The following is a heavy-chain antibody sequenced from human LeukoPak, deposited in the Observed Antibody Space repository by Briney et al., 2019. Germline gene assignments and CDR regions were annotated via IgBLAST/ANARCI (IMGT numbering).Heavy chain of an antibody. J-gene: IGHJ4*02. D-gene: IGHD6-6*01. CDR3: ARDVAQYTSSSYFDY. Sequence: ASVKVSCKASGYTFTGYYMHWVRQAPGQGLEWMGWINPNSGGTNYAQRFQGRVTMTRDTSISTAYMELSRLRSDDTAVYYCARDVAQYTSSSYFDYWGQGTLVTVSS. CDR1: GYTFTGYY. CDR2: INPNSGGT. V-gene: IGHV1-2*02.